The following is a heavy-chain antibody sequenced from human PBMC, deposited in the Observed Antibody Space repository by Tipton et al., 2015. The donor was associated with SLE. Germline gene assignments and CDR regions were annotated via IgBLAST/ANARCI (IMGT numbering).Heavy chain of an antibody. Sequence: TLSLTCTVSGGSISSGGYYWGWIRQSPGKGLEWIGYISYSGSTNYNSSLKSRLTISVDTSKNQFSLKLSSVTAADTAVYYCARDVGGYNTGWFPYYFDYWGQGTLVTVSS. D-gene: IGHD2-8*02. CDR3: ARDVGGYNTGWFPYYFDY. CDR2: ISYSGST. V-gene: IGHV4-31*03. CDR1: GGSISSGGYY. J-gene: IGHJ4*02.